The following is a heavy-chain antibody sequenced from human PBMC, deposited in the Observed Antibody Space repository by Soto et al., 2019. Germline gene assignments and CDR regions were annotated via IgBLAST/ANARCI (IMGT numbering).Heavy chain of an antibody. J-gene: IGHJ4*02. CDR3: AKDKGRVFDYIWGSYRYTDQSGFDY. CDR1: GFTFSSYA. CDR2: ISGSGGST. V-gene: IGHV3-23*01. Sequence: GGSLRLSCAASGFTFSSYAMSWVRQAPGKGLEWVSAISGSGGSTYYADSVKGRFTISRDNSKNTLYLQMNSLRAEDTAVYYCAKDKGRVFDYIWGSYRYTDQSGFDYWGQGTLVTVSS. D-gene: IGHD3-16*02.